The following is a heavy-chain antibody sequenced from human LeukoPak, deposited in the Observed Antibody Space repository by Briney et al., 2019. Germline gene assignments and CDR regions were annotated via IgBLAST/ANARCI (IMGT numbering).Heavy chain of an antibody. CDR2: IRFDGSNK. CDR1: GFTFSSYG. CDR3: AREWRNWFDP. J-gene: IGHJ5*02. D-gene: IGHD5-12*01. V-gene: IGHV3-30*02. Sequence: GGSLRLSCAASGFTFSSYGMHWVRQAPGKGLEWVAFIRFDGSNKYYADSVKGRFTISRDNAKNSLYLQMNSLRAEDTAVYYCAREWRNWFDPWGQGTLVTVSS.